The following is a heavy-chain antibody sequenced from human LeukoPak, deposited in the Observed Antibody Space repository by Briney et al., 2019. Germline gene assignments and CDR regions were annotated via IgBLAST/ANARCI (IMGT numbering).Heavy chain of an antibody. CDR3: ASLVGATQIIDY. D-gene: IGHD1-26*01. J-gene: IGHJ4*02. CDR2: INPSGCST. V-gene: IGHV1-46*01. CDR1: GYTFTNYY. Sequence: GASVTVSFKASGYTFTNYYMHWVRQAPGQGLEWMGIINPSGCSTSYPQKFQGRVTMTRDTSTSTVYIELSSLRSEDTAVYYCASLVGATQIIDYWGQGTLVTVSS.